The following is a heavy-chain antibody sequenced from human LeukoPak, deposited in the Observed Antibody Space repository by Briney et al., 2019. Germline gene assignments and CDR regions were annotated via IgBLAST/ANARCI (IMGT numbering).Heavy chain of an antibody. Sequence: GRSLRLSCEASGFTFSSYAMHWVRQAPGKGLEWVAVISYDGSNKYYADSVKGRFTISRDNSKNTLYLQMNSLRAEDTAVYYCARDPQDIVVVVAAKGGYYYGMDVWGQGTTVTVSS. CDR2: ISYDGSNK. CDR1: GFTFSSYA. J-gene: IGHJ6*02. D-gene: IGHD2-15*01. CDR3: ARDPQDIVVVVAAKGGYYYGMDV. V-gene: IGHV3-30-3*01.